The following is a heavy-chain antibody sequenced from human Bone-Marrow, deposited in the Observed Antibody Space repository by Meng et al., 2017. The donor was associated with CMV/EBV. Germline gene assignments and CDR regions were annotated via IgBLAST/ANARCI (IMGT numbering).Heavy chain of an antibody. CDR3: ARKFRLWWLPSWFEP. Sequence: SETLSLTCAISGDSVSSNSAAWNWIRQSPSRGLEWLGRTYYRSKWYNDYAVSVKSRITINPDTSKNQFSLQLNSVNPEEQAVYYCARKFRLWWLPSWFEPWGQGTQVTVSS. V-gene: IGHV6-1*01. J-gene: IGHJ5*02. D-gene: IGHD2-21*01. CDR1: GDSVSSNSAA. CDR2: TYYRSKWYN.